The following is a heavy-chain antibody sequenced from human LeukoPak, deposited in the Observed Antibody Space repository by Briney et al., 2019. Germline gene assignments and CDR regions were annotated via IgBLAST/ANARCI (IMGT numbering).Heavy chain of an antibody. CDR1: GYSF. J-gene: IGHJ4*02. D-gene: IGHD3-3*01. V-gene: IGHV5-51*01. CDR3: ASNDFWSGYYK. CDR2: IYPGDSDT. Sequence: GESLKISCKGSGYSFIGWVRQMPGKGLEWMGIIYPGDSDTRYSPSFQGQVTISADKSISTAYLQWSSLKASDTAMYYCASNDFWSGYYKWGQGTLVTVSS.